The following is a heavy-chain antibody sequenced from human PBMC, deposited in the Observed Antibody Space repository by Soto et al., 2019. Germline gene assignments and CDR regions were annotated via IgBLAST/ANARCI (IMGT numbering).Heavy chain of an antibody. J-gene: IGHJ4*02. CDR3: ARADILTGYYFDY. CDR2: INHSGST. V-gene: IGHV4-34*01. D-gene: IGHD3-9*01. CDR1: GGSFSGYY. Sequence: PSETLSLTCAVYGGSFSGYYWSWIRQPPGKGLEWIGEINHSGSTNYNPSLKSRVTISVDTSKNQFSLKLSSVTAADTAVYYCARADILTGYYFDYWGQGTLVTVSS.